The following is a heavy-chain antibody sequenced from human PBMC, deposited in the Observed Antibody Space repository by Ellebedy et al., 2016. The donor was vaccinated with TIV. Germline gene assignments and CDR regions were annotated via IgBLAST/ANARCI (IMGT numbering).Heavy chain of an antibody. D-gene: IGHD1-26*01. Sequence: ASVKVSRXASGYTLTGYYMHWVRQAPGQGLEWMGWINPNSGGTNYAQKFQGRVTMTRDTSISTAYMELSRLRSDDTAVYYCARVQRSGSYEGAAFDIWGQGTMVTVSS. CDR1: GYTLTGYY. V-gene: IGHV1-2*02. J-gene: IGHJ3*02. CDR3: ARVQRSGSYEGAAFDI. CDR2: INPNSGGT.